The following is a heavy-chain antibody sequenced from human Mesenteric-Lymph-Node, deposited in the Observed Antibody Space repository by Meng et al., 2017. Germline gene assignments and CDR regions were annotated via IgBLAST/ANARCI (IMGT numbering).Heavy chain of an antibody. J-gene: IGHJ3*02. Sequence: SETLSLTCSVSGDSIRSGTYYWSWIRQPAGKGLEWIGRIHTSGITHSNPSLKSRVTISADTSKNQFSLNLRSVTAADTAVYYCARLLLPALKGAFNMWGQGTMVTVSS. V-gene: IGHV4-61*02. CDR1: GDSIRSGTYY. CDR2: IHTSGIT. D-gene: IGHD2-2*01. CDR3: ARLLLPALKGAFNM.